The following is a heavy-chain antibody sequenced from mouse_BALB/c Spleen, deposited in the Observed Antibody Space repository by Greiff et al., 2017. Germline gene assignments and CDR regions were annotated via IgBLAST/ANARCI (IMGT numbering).Heavy chain of an antibody. CDR1: GFNIKDYY. Sequence: VHVKQSGAELVRPGALVKLSCKASGFNIKDYYMHWVKQRPEQGLEWIGWIDPENGNTIYDPKFQGKASITADTSSNTAYLQLSSLTSEDTAVYYCIYDGYFDYWGQGTTLTVAS. CDR2: IDPENGNT. CDR3: IYDGYFDY. D-gene: IGHD2-3*01. J-gene: IGHJ2*01. V-gene: IGHV14-1*02.